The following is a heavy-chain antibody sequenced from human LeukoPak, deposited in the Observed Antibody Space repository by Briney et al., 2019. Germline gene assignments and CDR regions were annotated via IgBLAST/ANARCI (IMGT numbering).Heavy chain of an antibody. J-gene: IGHJ1*01. CDR1: GYTFTSYY. D-gene: IGHD1-26*01. V-gene: IGHV1-18*04. CDR2: ISAYNGNT. CDR3: ARDSGSFFQH. Sequence: ASVKVSCKASGYTFTSYYMHWVRQAPGQGLEWMGWISAYNGNTNYAQKLQGRVTMTTDTSTSTAYMELRSLRSDDTAVYYCARDSGSFFQHWGQGTLVTVSS.